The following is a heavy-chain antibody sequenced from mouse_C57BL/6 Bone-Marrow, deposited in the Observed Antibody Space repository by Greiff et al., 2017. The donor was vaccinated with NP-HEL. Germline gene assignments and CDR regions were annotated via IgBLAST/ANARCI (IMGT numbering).Heavy chain of an antibody. CDR3: ARGGGY. J-gene: IGHJ2*01. CDR1: GYTFTSYG. Sequence: VKVVESGAELARPGASVKLSCKASGYTFTSYGISWVKQRTGQGLEWIGEIYPRSGNTYYNEKFKGKATLTADKSSSTAYMELRSLTSEDSAVYFCARGGGYWGQGTTLTVSS. V-gene: IGHV1-81*01. CDR2: IYPRSGNT.